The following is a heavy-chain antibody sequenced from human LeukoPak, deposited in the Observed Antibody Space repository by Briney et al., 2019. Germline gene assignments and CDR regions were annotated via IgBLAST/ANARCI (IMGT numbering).Heavy chain of an antibody. CDR1: GFTFSPSW. CDR2: IKHDARET. D-gene: IGHD2-15*01. V-gene: IGHV3-7*03. CDR3: AREIYCSASSCTGGVFDI. J-gene: IGHJ3*02. Sequence: GGSLRLSCAASGFTFSPSWMSWVRQAPGKGLERVANIKHDARETNYVDSVKGRFTISRDNSKNTLYLQMNSLRVEDTAVYYCAREIYCSASSCTGGVFDIWGQGTMVTVSS.